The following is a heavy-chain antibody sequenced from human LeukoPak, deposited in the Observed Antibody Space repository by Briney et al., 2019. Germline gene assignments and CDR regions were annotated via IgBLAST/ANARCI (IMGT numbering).Heavy chain of an antibody. D-gene: IGHD3-22*01. J-gene: IGHJ5*02. CDR3: ARDSDHYDSSGYTPFTNWFDP. CDR2: IYYSGST. Sequence: PSQTLSLTCTVSGGSISSGGYYWSWIRQHPGKGLEWIGYIYYSGSTYYNPSLKSRVTISVDTSKNQFSLKLSSVTAADTAVYYCARDSDHYDSSGYTPFTNWFDPWGQGTLVTVSS. CDR1: GGSISSGGYY. V-gene: IGHV4-31*03.